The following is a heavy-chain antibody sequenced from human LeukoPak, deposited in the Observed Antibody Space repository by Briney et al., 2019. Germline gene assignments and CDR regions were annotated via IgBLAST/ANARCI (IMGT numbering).Heavy chain of an antibody. CDR2: IYPGDSDT. V-gene: IGHV5-51*01. CDR1: GYSFTSYW. Sequence: GESLKISCKGSGYSFTSYWIGWVRQMPGKGLEWMGIIYPGDSDTRYSPSFQGQVTISADRSISTAYLQWSSLKASDTAMYYCASHYDILTGYPTLAFDIWGQGTMVTVSS. J-gene: IGHJ3*02. D-gene: IGHD3-9*01. CDR3: ASHYDILTGYPTLAFDI.